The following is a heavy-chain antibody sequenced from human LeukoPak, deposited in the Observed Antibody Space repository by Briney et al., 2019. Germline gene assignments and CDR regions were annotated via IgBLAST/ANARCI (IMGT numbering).Heavy chain of an antibody. CDR1: EYTFTAYY. CDR3: ARLARRAMVRGEISY. Sequence: ASVKVSCKASEYTFTAYYMHWVRQAPGQGLEWMGWINPNSGGANYAQQFQGRVTMTRDTSISIAYMELSRLRYDDTAVYYCARLARRAMVRGEISYWGQGTLVTVSS. D-gene: IGHD3-10*01. CDR2: INPNSGGA. V-gene: IGHV1-2*02. J-gene: IGHJ4*02.